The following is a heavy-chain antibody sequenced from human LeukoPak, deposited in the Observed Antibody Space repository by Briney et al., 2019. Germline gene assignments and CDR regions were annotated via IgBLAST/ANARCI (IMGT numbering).Heavy chain of an antibody. Sequence: GGSLRLSCAASGFTFSSYAMTWVRQAPGKGLEWVSGISGSGDSTYYADSVKGRFTISRDNSKNTFYLQTNSLRAEDTAVYYCAKVRYNSGWLFDCWGQGTLVTVSS. V-gene: IGHV3-23*01. CDR1: GFTFSSYA. CDR2: ISGSGDST. J-gene: IGHJ4*02. D-gene: IGHD6-19*01. CDR3: AKVRYNSGWLFDC.